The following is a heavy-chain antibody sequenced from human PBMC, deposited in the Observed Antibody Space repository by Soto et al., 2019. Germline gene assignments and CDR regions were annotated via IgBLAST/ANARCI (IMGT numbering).Heavy chain of an antibody. CDR3: ARVVHSYGSGSYYGPYFDY. CDR2: ISSSSSYT. D-gene: IGHD3-10*01. Sequence: GGSLRLSCAASGFTFSDYYMSWIRQAPGKGLEWVSYISSSSSYTNYADSVKGRFTISRDNAKNSLYLQMNSLRAEDTAVYYCARVVHSYGSGSYYGPYFDYWGQGTLVTVSS. J-gene: IGHJ4*02. V-gene: IGHV3-11*05. CDR1: GFTFSDYY.